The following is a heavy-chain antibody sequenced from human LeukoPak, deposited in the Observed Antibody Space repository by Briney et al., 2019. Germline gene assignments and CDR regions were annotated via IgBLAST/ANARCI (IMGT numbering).Heavy chain of an antibody. J-gene: IGHJ4*02. CDR2: ILYDGSNK. D-gene: IGHD5-24*01. CDR1: GFTFRSYG. CDR3: AKDFTGFGDGYNDY. Sequence: GRSLRLSCAASGFTFRSYGMHWVRQAPGKGLEWVAVILYDGSNKYNADSVKGRFTISRDNSKNTLYLQMNSLRAEDTAVYYCAKDFTGFGDGYNDYCGQGTLVTVSS. V-gene: IGHV3-30*18.